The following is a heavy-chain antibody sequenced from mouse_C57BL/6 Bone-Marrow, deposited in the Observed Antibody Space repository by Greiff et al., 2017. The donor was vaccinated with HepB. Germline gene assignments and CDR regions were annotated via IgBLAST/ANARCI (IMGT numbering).Heavy chain of an antibody. D-gene: IGHD1-1*01. J-gene: IGHJ1*03. CDR3: ARYPTTVVAHWYFDV. CDR2: ISYSGST. CDR1: GYSITSDY. Sequence: VQLQQSGPGLAKPSQTLSLTCSVSGYSITSDYWNWIRKLPGNKLEYMGYISYSGSTYYNPSLKSRISITRDTSKNQYYLQLNSVTTEDQATYYCARYPTTVVAHWYFDVWGTGTTVTVSS. V-gene: IGHV3-8*01.